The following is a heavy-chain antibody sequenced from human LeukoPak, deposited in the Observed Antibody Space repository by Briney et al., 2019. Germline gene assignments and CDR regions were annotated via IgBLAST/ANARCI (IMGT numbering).Heavy chain of an antibody. V-gene: IGHV3-30-3*01. Sequence: GGALRLSCAASGFTFSGYAMHWVRPAPGKGLEWVAVISYDGSNDYYADSVKGRFTISRDNSKNTLYLQMNSLRAEDTAVYYCATNGPGIAVAGYVDYWGQGTLVTVSS. CDR3: ATNGPGIAVAGYVDY. D-gene: IGHD6-19*01. J-gene: IGHJ4*02. CDR1: GFTFSGYA. CDR2: ISYDGSND.